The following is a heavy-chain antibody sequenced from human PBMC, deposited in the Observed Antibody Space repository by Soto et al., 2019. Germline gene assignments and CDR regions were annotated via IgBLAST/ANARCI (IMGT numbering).Heavy chain of an antibody. D-gene: IGHD6-19*01. Sequence: GGSLRLSCAASGFTFSSYAMSWVRQAPGKGLEWVSAISGSGGSTYYADSVKGRFTISRDNSKNTLYLQMNSLRAEDTAVYYCANGPTPSEPLLRQWLAHYYYYGMDVWGQGTTVTVSS. CDR3: ANGPTPSEPLLRQWLAHYYYYGMDV. CDR1: GFTFSSYA. V-gene: IGHV3-23*01. CDR2: ISGSGGST. J-gene: IGHJ6*02.